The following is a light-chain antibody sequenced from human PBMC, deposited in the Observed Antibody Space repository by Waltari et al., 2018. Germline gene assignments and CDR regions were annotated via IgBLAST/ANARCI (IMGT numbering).Light chain of an antibody. Sequence: QSALTQPAFVSGSPGQSITISCTGTSSDVGGSNDVSWYQHHPGKAPKLMINEVSNRRSGVSNRFSGLQAEDEADYYCNSCTSGSTLIFGGGTKVTVL. J-gene: IGLJ2*01. CDR1: SSDVGGSND. V-gene: IGLV2-14*01. CDR3: NSCTSGSTLI. CDR2: EVS.